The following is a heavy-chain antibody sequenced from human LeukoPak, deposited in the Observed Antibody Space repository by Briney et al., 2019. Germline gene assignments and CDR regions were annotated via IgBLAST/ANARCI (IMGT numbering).Heavy chain of an antibody. CDR1: GFTVSSNY. J-gene: IGHJ4*02. D-gene: IGHD4-17*01. Sequence: GGSLRLSCAASGFTVSSNYMSWVRQAPGKGLEWVSVIYSGGSTYYADSVKGRFTVSRDNSKNTLYLQMNSLRAEDTAVYYCARYTVTTGLYYLDYWGQGTLVTVSS. V-gene: IGHV3-53*01. CDR3: ARYTVTTGLYYLDY. CDR2: IYSGGST.